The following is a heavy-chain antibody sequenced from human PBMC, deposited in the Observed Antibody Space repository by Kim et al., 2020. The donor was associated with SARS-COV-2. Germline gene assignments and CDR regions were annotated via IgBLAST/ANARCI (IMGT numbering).Heavy chain of an antibody. Sequence: ASVKVSCKVSGYTLTELSMHWVRQAPGKGLEWMGGFDPEDGETIYAQKFQGRVTMTEDTSTDTAYMELSSLRSEDTAVYYCATDLKKYYDILSTLGYWGQGTLVTVSS. V-gene: IGHV1-24*01. CDR3: ATDLKKYYDILSTLGY. CDR1: GYTLTELS. J-gene: IGHJ4*02. CDR2: FDPEDGET. D-gene: IGHD3-9*01.